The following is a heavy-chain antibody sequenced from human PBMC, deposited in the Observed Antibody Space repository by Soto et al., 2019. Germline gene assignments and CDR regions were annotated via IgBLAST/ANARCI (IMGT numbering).Heavy chain of an antibody. CDR3: AKGNTMEPFDP. CDR2: ISGSGGST. Sequence: WGSLGLSCATSGFPFSIYARSWVRQAPGKGLEWVSAISGSGGSTYYADSVKGRFTISRDNSKNTLYLQMNSLRAEDTAVYYCAKGNTMEPFDPWGQGTLVTVSS. J-gene: IGHJ5*02. D-gene: IGHD3-10*01. CDR1: GFPFSIYA. V-gene: IGHV3-23*01.